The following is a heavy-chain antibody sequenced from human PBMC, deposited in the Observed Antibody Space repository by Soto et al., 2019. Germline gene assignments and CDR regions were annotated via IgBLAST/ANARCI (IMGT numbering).Heavy chain of an antibody. CDR1: GFTFSNAW. D-gene: IGHD3-22*01. CDR3: TTGTPPDYYDSSGSY. Sequence: GGSLGLSCAASGFTFSNAWMSWVRQAPGKGLEWVGRIKSKTDGGTTDYAAPVKGRFTISRDDSKNTLYLQMNSLKTEHTAVYYCTTGTPPDYYDSSGSYWGQGTLVTVSS. CDR2: IKSKTDGGTT. V-gene: IGHV3-15*01. J-gene: IGHJ4*02.